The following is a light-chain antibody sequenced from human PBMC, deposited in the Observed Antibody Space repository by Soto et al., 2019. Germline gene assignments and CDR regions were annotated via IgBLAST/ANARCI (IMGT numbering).Light chain of an antibody. CDR1: SSDIGTYKY. CDR2: EVN. J-gene: IGLJ1*01. V-gene: IGLV2-8*01. CDR3: SSYVTSNNLRV. Sequence: QSALTQPPSASGSPGQSVTISCTGTSSDIGTYKYVSWYQQHPGKAPKLIIYEVNERPSGVPDRFSGSKSGNTVSLTVSGLRAEDEADYYCSSYVTSNNLRVFGTGTKVTVL.